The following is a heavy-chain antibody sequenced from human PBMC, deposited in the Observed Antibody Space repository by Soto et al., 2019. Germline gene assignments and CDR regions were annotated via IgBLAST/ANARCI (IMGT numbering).Heavy chain of an antibody. D-gene: IGHD3-22*01. Sequence: SATLSITCTVSGGSISSGGFYWGWIRQPPGKGLEWIGCIYYLGSTYYNPSLGGRVAISVDTSKNQISLKLRSVTAADTAVSYCAGLVPYVSSGYHINYLGQGTLVTVST. V-gene: IGHV4-39*01. CDR3: AGLVPYVSSGYHINY. CDR2: IYYLGST. J-gene: IGHJ4*02. CDR1: GGSISSGGFY.